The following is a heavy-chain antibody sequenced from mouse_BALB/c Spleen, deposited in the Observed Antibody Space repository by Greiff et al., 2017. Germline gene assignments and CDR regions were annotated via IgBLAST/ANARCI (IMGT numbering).Heavy chain of an antibody. V-gene: IGHV2-3*01. CDR3: AKDSSGYVDYAMDY. Sequence: VKVVESGPGLVAPSQSLSITCTVSGFSLTSYGVSWVRQPPGKGLEWLGVIWGDGSTNYHSALISRLSISKDNSKSQVFLKLNSLQTDDTATYYCAKDSSGYVDYAMDYWGQGTSVTVSS. D-gene: IGHD3-2*01. CDR2: IWGDGST. J-gene: IGHJ4*01. CDR1: GFSLTSYG.